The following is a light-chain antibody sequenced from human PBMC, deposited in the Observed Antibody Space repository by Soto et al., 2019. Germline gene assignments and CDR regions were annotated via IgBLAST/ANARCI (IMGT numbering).Light chain of an antibody. CDR3: QQYGRSPRT. CDR2: GAS. V-gene: IGKV3-20*01. J-gene: IGKJ1*01. CDR1: QSVSSSY. Sequence: EIVLTQSPGTLSLSPGERATLSCRASQSVSSSYLAWYQQEPGQAHRLLIYGASSRATGIPDRFSGSGSGTDFTLTISRLEPEDSAVYYCQQYGRSPRTFGQGTKVEIK.